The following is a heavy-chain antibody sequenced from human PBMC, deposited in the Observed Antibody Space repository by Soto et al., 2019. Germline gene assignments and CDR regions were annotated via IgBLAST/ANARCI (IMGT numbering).Heavy chain of an antibody. CDR3: ARDQESITDRILQY. CDR1: GDTFSDFG. J-gene: IGHJ4*02. D-gene: IGHD3-10*01. Sequence: XSVKVSFKATGDTFSDFGFRRVRQAPGQGLEWLGWISAYNGNTRYAQKVRDRVTLTTDTSTNTAYMELRSLTSDDTAVYYCARDQESITDRILQYWGQGTRVTVSS. CDR2: ISAYNGNT. V-gene: IGHV1-18*01.